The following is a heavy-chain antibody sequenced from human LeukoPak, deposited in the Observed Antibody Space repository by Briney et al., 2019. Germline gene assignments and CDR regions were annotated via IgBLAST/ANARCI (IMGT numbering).Heavy chain of an antibody. CDR1: GYSISSGYY. J-gene: IGHJ5*02. V-gene: IGHV4-38-2*01. Sequence: SETLSLTCAVSGYSISSGYYWGWIRQPPGKGLERIGSIYHSGSTYYNPSLKSRVTISVDTSKNQFSLKLSSVTAADTAVYYCAREIVGATGWFDPWGPGTLVTVSS. CDR2: IYHSGST. D-gene: IGHD1-26*01. CDR3: AREIVGATGWFDP.